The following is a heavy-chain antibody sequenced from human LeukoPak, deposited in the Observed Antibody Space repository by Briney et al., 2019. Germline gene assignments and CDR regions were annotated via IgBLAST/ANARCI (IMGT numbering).Heavy chain of an antibody. Sequence: PSETLSLTCTVSGFSISNDYYWTWLRQPPGRGLEWIGGIYHSGTTYYNPSLRGRVSISLDTSETQFSLKLSSVTAADTAIYYCARGKAYSGSYCGIYDYWGXGTLVTVSS. CDR1: GFSISNDYY. CDR3: ARGKAYSGSYCGIYDY. CDR2: IYHSGTT. D-gene: IGHD1-26*01. V-gene: IGHV4-38-2*02. J-gene: IGHJ4*01.